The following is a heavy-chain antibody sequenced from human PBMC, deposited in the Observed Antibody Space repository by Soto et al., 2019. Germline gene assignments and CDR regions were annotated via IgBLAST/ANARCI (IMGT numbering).Heavy chain of an antibody. V-gene: IGHV3-21*04. D-gene: IGHD1-1*01. CDR2: IGRRSD. CDR1: GFSFSTYS. CDR3: AKDLWSGTTPVNFDY. Sequence: PEGSLRLSCKASGFSFSTYSMHWVRQAPGKGLEWVSSIGRRSDIYADSVKGHFTISRDNSKSTLFLQLNSLRAEDTAVYYCAKDLWSGTTPVNFDYWGNGTKVTLSS. J-gene: IGHJ4*01.